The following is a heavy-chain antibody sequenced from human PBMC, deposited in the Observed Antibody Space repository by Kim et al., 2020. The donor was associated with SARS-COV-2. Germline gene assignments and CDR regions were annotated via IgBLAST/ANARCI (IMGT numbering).Heavy chain of an antibody. J-gene: IGHJ6*02. Sequence: GGSLRLSCAASGFTFSSYGMHWVRQAPGKGLEWVAVKWYDGSNKYYADSVKGRFTISRDNSKNTLYLQMNSLRAEDTAVYYCAKDRGYGYRHYYYGMDVWGQGTTVTVSS. D-gene: IGHD5-18*01. CDR1: GFTFSSYG. V-gene: IGHV3-33*06. CDR3: AKDRGYGYRHYYYGMDV. CDR2: KWYDGSNK.